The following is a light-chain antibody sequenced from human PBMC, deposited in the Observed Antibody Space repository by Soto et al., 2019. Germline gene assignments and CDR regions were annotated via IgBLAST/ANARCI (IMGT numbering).Light chain of an antibody. CDR2: GAS. CDR3: QQYDSSPIT. Sequence: EIVLTQSPGTLSLSLGDRATISCRASQSVSRSYLAWYQQQAGQAPMLLIYGASSMATGIPDRFSGSGSGTDFTLTISGLEPEDFAMYYCQQYDSSPITFGRGTKLEIK. J-gene: IGKJ2*01. CDR1: QSVSRSY. V-gene: IGKV3-20*01.